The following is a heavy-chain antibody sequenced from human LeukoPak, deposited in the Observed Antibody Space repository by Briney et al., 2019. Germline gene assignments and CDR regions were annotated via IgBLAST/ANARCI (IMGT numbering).Heavy chain of an antibody. J-gene: IGHJ5*02. V-gene: IGHV4-34*01. Sequence: SETLSLTCAVYGGSFSGYYWSWIRQPPGKGLEWIGEINHSGSTNYNPSLKSRVTISVDTSKNQFSLKLSSVTAAGTAVYYCARGMYSSTWIRFDPWGQGTLVTVSS. CDR1: GGSFSGYY. CDR2: INHSGST. CDR3: ARGMYSSTWIRFDP. D-gene: IGHD6-13*01.